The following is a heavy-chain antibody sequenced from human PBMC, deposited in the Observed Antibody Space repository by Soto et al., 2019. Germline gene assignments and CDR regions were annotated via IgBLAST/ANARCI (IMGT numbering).Heavy chain of an antibody. J-gene: IGHJ6*02. V-gene: IGHV1-69*05. CDR2: IIPICGST. CDR3: AREITYDSSAPLDV. D-gene: IGHD3-22*01. CDR1: GGTFSSYA. Sequence: GASVKVSCKASGGTFSSYAISWVRQAPGQGLEWMGGIIPICGSTNYAQKFQGRVTMTTEPSISTAYMELRSLRSDDTAVYYCAREITYDSSAPLDVWGHGTTVTVS.